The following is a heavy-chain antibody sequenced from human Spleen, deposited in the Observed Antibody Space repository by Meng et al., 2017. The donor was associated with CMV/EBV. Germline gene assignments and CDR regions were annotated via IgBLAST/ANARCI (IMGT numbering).Heavy chain of an antibody. CDR3: ARDASSGWAGWFDP. J-gene: IGHJ5*02. V-gene: IGHV4-59*01. CDR2: IYYSGST. D-gene: IGHD3-22*01. Sequence: SETLSLTCTVSGGSISSYYWSWIRQPPGKGLEWIGYIYYSGSTNYNPSLKSRVTISVDTSKNQFSLKLSPVTAADTAVYYCARDASSGWAGWFDPWGQGTLVTVSS. CDR1: GGSISSYY.